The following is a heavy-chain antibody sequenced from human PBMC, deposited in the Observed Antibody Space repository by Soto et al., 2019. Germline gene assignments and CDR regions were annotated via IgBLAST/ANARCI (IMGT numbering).Heavy chain of an antibody. V-gene: IGHV3-13*05. CDR1: GFTLSAYD. D-gene: IGHD2-15*01. Sequence: GGSLRLSCAASGFTLSAYDMHWVRQAEGKGLEWVSALGAADDPYYLVSVKGRFTISRENVKNSLYLQMNNLRAGDTAVYYCARAYSGRLPRRADYYYAMDVWGQGTTVTVSS. CDR2: LGAADDP. CDR3: ARAYSGRLPRRADYYYAMDV. J-gene: IGHJ6*02.